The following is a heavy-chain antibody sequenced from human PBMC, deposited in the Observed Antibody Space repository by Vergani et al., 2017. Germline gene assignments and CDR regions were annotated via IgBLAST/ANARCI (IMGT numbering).Heavy chain of an antibody. J-gene: IGHJ6*03. CDR3: ARVNTETNGHLYYYYYMDV. CDR2: IDHTGRP. CDR1: GGSFTSYH. V-gene: IGHV4-34*01. D-gene: IGHD4-11*01. Sequence: QVQLQQWGGGLLKPSETLSLTCVVNGGSFTSYHWTWIRQSPGEGLEWVGDIDHTGRPDYNQSLKSRLTMSLDKSRNQFSLTLNSGTATDTAIYFCARVNTETNGHLYYYYYMDVWGQGTAVTVS.